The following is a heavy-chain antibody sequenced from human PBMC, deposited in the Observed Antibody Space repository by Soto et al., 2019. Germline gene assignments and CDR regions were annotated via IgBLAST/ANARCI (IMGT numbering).Heavy chain of an antibody. CDR2: INHSGST. Sequence: QVQLQQWGAGLLKPSETLSLTCAVYGGSFSGYYWSWIRQPPGKGLEWIGEINHSGSTNYNPSLKSRVTISVDTSKNQFSLKLSSVTAADTAVYYCARGSKRERCSSTSCYTGAFGTVTTLPFDYWGQGTLVTVSS. CDR1: GGSFSGYY. V-gene: IGHV4-34*01. CDR3: ARGSKRERCSSTSCYTGAFGTVTTLPFDY. J-gene: IGHJ4*02. D-gene: IGHD2-2*02.